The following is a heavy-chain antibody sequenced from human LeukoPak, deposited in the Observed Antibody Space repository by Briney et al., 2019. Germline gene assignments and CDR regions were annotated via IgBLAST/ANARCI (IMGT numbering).Heavy chain of an antibody. V-gene: IGHV3-30*02. D-gene: IGHD1-26*01. CDR3: AKGGSRKGGYYYYMDV. CDR2: IRYDGSNK. CDR1: GFTFSSYG. Sequence: GGSLRLSCAASGFTFSSYGMHWVRQAPGKGLEWVAFIRYDGSNKHYADSVKGRFTISIDNSKNTLYLQMNSLRAEDTAVYYCAKGGSRKGGYYYYMDVWGKGTTVTVSS. J-gene: IGHJ6*03.